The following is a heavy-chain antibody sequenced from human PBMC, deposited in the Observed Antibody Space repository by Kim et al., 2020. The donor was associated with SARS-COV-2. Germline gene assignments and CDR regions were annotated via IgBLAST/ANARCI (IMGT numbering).Heavy chain of an antibody. CDR3: ARGIQLWFGEMDPNGYCAFDI. D-gene: IGHD5-18*01. Sequence: GGSLRLSCAASGFTFSSYSMNWVRQAPGKGLEWVSSISSSSSYIYYADSVKGRFTISRDNAKNSLYLQMNSLRAEDTAVYYCARGIQLWFGEMDPNGYCAFDIWGQGTMVTVSS. J-gene: IGHJ3*02. V-gene: IGHV3-21*01. CDR2: ISSSSSYI. CDR1: GFTFSSYS.